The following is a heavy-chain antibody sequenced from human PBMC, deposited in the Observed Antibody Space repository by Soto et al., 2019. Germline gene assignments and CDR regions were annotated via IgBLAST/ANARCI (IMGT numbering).Heavy chain of an antibody. CDR3: AREYSGSYYVLFDY. V-gene: IGHV4-61*01. Sequence: SETLSLTCTVSGGSVSSGSYYWSWIRQPPGKRLGWIAYIYYSGSTNYNPSLKSRVTISVDTSKNQLSLKLSSVTAADTAVYYCAREYSGSYYVLFDYWGQGALVTVSS. J-gene: IGHJ4*02. CDR2: IYYSGST. D-gene: IGHD1-26*01. CDR1: GGSVSSGSYY.